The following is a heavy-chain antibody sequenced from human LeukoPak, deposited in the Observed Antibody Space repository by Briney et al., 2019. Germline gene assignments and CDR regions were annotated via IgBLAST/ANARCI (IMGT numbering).Heavy chain of an antibody. CDR2: ITTSSSAI. J-gene: IGHJ1*01. D-gene: IGHD4-17*01. Sequence: GGSLRLSCAASGFTFSSYAMSWVRQAPGKGLEWVSYITTSSSAIYYADSVKGRFTISRDNAKNSLYLQMNSLRAEDTAVYYCARDPNGNYVGAFDFQRWGQGTLVTVSS. CDR3: ARDPNGNYVGAFDFQR. V-gene: IGHV3-48*01. CDR1: GFTFSSYA.